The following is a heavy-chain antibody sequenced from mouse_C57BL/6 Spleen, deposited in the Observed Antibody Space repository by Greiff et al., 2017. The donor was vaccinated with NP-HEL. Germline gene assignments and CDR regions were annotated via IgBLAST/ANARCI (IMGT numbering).Heavy chain of an antibody. CDR3: ARITTVVANYYAMDY. CDR1: GYTFTSYW. V-gene: IGHV1-69*01. CDR2: IDPSDSYT. J-gene: IGHJ4*01. D-gene: IGHD1-1*01. Sequence: QQSCKASGYTFTSYWMHWVKQRPGQGLEWIGEIDPSDSYTNYNQKFKGKSTLTVDKSSSTAYMQLSSLTSEDSAVYYCARITTVVANYYAMDYWGQGTSVTVSS.